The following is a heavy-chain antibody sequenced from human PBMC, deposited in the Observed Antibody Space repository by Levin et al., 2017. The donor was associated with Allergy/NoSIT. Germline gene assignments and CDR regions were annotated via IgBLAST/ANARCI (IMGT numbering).Heavy chain of an antibody. D-gene: IGHD2-15*01. J-gene: IGHJ6*03. V-gene: IGHV5-51*01. CDR1: GYSFTSYW. Sequence: GGSLRLSCQGSGYSFTSYWIGWVRQMPGKGLEWMGIIYPGDSDTRYSPSFQGQVTISADKSISTAYLQWSSLKASDTAIYYCARRGTRDYYYSMDVWGKGTTVTVSS. CDR2: IYPGDSDT. CDR3: ARRGTRDYYYSMDV.